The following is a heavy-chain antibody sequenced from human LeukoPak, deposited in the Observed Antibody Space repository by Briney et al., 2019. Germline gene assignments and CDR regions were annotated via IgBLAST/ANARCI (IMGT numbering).Heavy chain of an antibody. CDR1: GGSISSGGYS. J-gene: IGHJ4*02. V-gene: IGHV4-30-2*01. CDR2: IYHSGST. D-gene: IGHD3-22*01. Sequence: PSETLSLTCAVSGGSISSGGYSWSWIRQPPGKGLEWIGHIYHSGSTYYNPSLKSRVTISVDRSKNQFSLKLSSVTAADTAVYYCARGDDSSGNYLDYWRQGTLVTVSS. CDR3: ARGDDSSGNYLDY.